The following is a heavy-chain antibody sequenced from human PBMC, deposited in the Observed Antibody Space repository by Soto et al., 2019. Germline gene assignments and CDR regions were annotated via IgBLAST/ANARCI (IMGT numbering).Heavy chain of an antibody. CDR1: GGTFSSYA. D-gene: IGHD6-19*01. J-gene: IGHJ6*02. V-gene: IGHV1-69*12. Sequence: QVQLVQSGAEVKKPGSSVKVSCKASGGTFSSYAISWVRQAPGQGLEWMGGIIPIFGTANYAQKFQGRVTITADESTSTAYMELSSLRSEDTALYYCAREPGIAVAGYYYDGMDVWGQGTTVTVSS. CDR2: IIPIFGTA. CDR3: AREPGIAVAGYYYDGMDV.